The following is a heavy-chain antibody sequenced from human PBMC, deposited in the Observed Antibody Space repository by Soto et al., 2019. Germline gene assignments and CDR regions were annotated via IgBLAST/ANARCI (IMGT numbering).Heavy chain of an antibody. CDR3: ATSISVGGGG. V-gene: IGHV3-74*01. Sequence: EVHLVESGGGLVQPGGSLRLSCAASGFTFSSYWMHWVRQAPGKGLVWVSRINSDGSSIRYADSVKGRFTISRDNAKNTLYLQKNNLRADDTAVYYCATSISVGGGGWGQGTLVTVSS. CDR1: GFTFSSYW. D-gene: IGHD3-16*01. J-gene: IGHJ4*02. CDR2: INSDGSSI.